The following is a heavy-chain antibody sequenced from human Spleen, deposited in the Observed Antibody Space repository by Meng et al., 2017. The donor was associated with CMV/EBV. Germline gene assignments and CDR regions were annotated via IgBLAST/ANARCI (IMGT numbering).Heavy chain of an antibody. CDR1: GFTVSSNY. CDR2: IYSGGST. D-gene: IGHD5-18*01. J-gene: IGHJ6*02. CDR3: AKGPRYSYGLTPEYYYYGMDV. Sequence: GESLKISCAASGFTVSSNYMSWVRQAPGKGLEWVSVIYSGGSTYYADSVKGRFTISRDNAKNSLHLQMNSLRGEDTAMYYCAKGPRYSYGLTPEYYYYGMDVWGQGTTVTVSS. V-gene: IGHV3-53*01.